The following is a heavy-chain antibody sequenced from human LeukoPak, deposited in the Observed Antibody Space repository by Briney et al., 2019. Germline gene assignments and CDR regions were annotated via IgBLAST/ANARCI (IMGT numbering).Heavy chain of an antibody. Sequence: GGSLRLSCAASGFTFSSYSMNWVRQAPGKGLEWVSSISNSSSYIYYADSVKGRFTISRDNAKNSLYLQMNSLRAEDTAVYYCARDYCSGGSCYGYAFDYWGQGTLVTVSS. CDR1: GFTFSSYS. CDR3: ARDYCSGGSCYGYAFDY. CDR2: ISNSSSYI. D-gene: IGHD2-15*01. V-gene: IGHV3-21*01. J-gene: IGHJ4*02.